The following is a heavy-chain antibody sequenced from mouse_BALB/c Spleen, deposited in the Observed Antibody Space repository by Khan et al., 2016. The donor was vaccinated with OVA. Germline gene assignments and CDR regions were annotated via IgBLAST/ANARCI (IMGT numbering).Heavy chain of an antibody. J-gene: IGHJ2*01. CDR1: GFTFSGFG. CDR2: ISSDSNTL. D-gene: IGHD2-3*01. Sequence: EVELVESGGGLVQTGGSRKLSCAASGFTFSGFGMHWVRQAPEKGLEWVAYISSDSNTLYYADTVKGRFTISRDNPKNTLFLQMTSLRSEDTAMYYCARTGYYYFDYWGQGTTLTVSS. CDR3: ARTGYYYFDY. V-gene: IGHV5-17*02.